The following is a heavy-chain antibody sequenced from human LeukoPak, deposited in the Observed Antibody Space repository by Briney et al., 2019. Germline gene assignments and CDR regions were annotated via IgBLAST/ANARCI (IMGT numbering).Heavy chain of an antibody. CDR2: ISSSSTI. CDR3: ASLSGDRRGDY. V-gene: IGHV3-48*01. D-gene: IGHD2-21*02. CDR1: GFTFSSYS. Sequence: GGSLRLSCAASGFTFSSYSMNWVRQAPGKGLEWVSYISSSSTIYYADSVKGRFTISRDNAKNSLYLQMNSLRAEDTAVYYCASLSGDRRGDYWGQGTLVTVSS. J-gene: IGHJ4*02.